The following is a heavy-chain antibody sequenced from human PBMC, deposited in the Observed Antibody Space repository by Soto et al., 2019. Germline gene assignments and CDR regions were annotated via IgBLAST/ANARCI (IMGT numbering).Heavy chain of an antibody. Sequence: PSETLSLTCGVTGGTLSGDHWSWIRQPPGKGLEWIGEINHSGSTNYNPSLKSRVTISVDTSKDQVSLKVSSVTAADTAVYYCARPNSGCWENVLNKWGQGTQGT. CDR1: GGTLSGDH. CDR2: INHSGST. J-gene: IGHJ1*01. D-gene: IGHD6-19*01. V-gene: IGHV4-34*01. CDR3: ARPNSGCWENVLNK.